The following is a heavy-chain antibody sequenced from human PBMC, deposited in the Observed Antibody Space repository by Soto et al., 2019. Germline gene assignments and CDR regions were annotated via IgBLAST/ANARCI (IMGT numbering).Heavy chain of an antibody. V-gene: IGHV3-72*01. D-gene: IGHD5-12*01. CDR1: GFTFSDHY. CDR3: ARGVVSTGYFDY. CDR2: SRDKVHSHTT. Sequence: EVQLAESGGGLVQPGGSLRLSCAASGFTFSDHYMDCVRQAPGTGLEWVGRSRDKVHSHTTEYAASVKGRFTISRGDSENSLYLQMNGLKTEDTAVYYCARGVVSTGYFDYWGQGTLVTVSS. J-gene: IGHJ4*02.